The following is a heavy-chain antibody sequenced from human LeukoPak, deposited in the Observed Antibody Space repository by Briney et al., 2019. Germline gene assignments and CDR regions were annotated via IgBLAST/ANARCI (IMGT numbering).Heavy chain of an antibody. D-gene: IGHD1-26*01. CDR2: INTNTGNP. Sequence: GDSVKVSCKASGYTFSAYAINWVRQAPGQGLEWMGWINTNTGNPAYAQGFTGRFVFSLDTSVTTAYLQISSLQTEDTAVYYCARRGSSVAGQTHRDAFDIWGQGTMVTVSS. V-gene: IGHV7-4-1*02. CDR3: ARRGSSVAGQTHRDAFDI. CDR1: GYTFSAYA. J-gene: IGHJ3*02.